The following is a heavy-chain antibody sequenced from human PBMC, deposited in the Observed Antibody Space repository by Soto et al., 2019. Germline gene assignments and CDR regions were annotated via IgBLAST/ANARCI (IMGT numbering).Heavy chain of an antibody. CDR3: AKNSGSPFYYYYYGMDV. CDR2: ISYDGSNK. CDR1: GFTFSSYG. J-gene: IGHJ6*02. D-gene: IGHD6-19*01. Sequence: GGSLRLSCAASGFTFSSYGMHWVRQAPGKGLEWVAVISYDGSNKYYADSVKGRFTISRDNSKNTLYLQMNSLRAEDTAVYYCAKNSGSPFYYYYYGMDVWGQGTTVTVSS. V-gene: IGHV3-30*18.